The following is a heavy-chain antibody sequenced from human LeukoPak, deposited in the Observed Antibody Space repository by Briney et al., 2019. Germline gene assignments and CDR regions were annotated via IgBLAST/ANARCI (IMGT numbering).Heavy chain of an antibody. CDR1: GGSISSYY. CDR2: IYYSGST. CDR3: ASRALTGYYSY. Sequence: SETLSLTCTVSGGSISSYYWSWIRQPPGKGLEWIGYIYYSGSTNYNPSLKSRVTISVDTSKNQFSLKLSSVTAADTAVYYCASRALTGYYSYWGQGTLVTVSS. V-gene: IGHV4-59*01. J-gene: IGHJ4*02. D-gene: IGHD3-9*01.